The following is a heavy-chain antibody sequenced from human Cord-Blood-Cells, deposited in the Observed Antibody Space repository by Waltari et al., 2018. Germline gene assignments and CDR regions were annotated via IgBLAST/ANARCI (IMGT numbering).Heavy chain of an antibody. CDR2: IIPIFGTA. V-gene: IGHV1-69*01. CDR1: SSYA. CDR3: ARGNYYGSGSSYYYYGMDV. D-gene: IGHD3-10*01. Sequence: SSYAISWVRQAPGPGLEWMGGIIPIFGTANYAQKFPGRVTITADESTSTAYMELSSLRSEDTAVYYCARGNYYGSGSSYYYYGMDVWGQGTTVTVSS. J-gene: IGHJ6*02.